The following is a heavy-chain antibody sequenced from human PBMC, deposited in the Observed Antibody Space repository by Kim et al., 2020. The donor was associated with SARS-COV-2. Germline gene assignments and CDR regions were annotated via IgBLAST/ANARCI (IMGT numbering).Heavy chain of an antibody. CDR1: GGSISSGGYS. CDR3: ARVWGFGDERRFDP. CDR2: IYHSGST. J-gene: IGHJ5*02. V-gene: IGHV4-30-2*01. D-gene: IGHD3-10*01. Sequence: SETLSLTCAVSGGSISSGGYSWSWIRQPPGKGLEWIGYIYHSGSTYYNPSLKSRVTISVDRSKNQFSLKLSSVTAADTAVYYCARVWGFGDERRFDPWGQGTLVTVSS.